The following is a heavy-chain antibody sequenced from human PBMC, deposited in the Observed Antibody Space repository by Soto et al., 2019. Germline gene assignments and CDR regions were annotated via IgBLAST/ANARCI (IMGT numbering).Heavy chain of an antibody. CDR3: ARRTKINFVDYVCPNYYYYYMDV. CDR1: GGSISSSSYY. D-gene: IGHD3-16*01. Sequence: SETLSLTCTVSGGSISSSSYYWGWIRHPPGKGLEWIGSIYYSGSTYYNPSLKSRVTISVDTSKNQFSLKLSSVTAADTAVYYCARRTKINFVDYVCPNYYYYYMDVWGKGTTVPVSS. J-gene: IGHJ6*03. CDR2: IYYSGST. V-gene: IGHV4-39*01.